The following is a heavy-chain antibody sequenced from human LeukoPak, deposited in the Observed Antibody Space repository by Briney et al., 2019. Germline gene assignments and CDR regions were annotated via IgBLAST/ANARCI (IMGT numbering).Heavy chain of an antibody. D-gene: IGHD3-22*01. CDR2: IYYSGST. J-gene: IGHJ4*02. Sequence: SETLSLTCTVSGGSISSSYYYWGWIRQPPGKGLEWIGSIYYSGSTYYNPSLKSRVTISVDTSKNQFSLKLSSVTAADTAVYYCARSHSTYYYDSSGYYPFDYWGQGTLVTVSS. CDR1: GGSISSSYYY. V-gene: IGHV4-39*07. CDR3: ARSHSTYYYDSSGYYPFDY.